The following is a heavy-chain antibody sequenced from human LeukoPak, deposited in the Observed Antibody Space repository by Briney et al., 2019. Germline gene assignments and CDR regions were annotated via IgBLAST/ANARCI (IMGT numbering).Heavy chain of an antibody. V-gene: IGHV4-61*01. J-gene: IGHJ2*01. CDR2: IYHSGST. D-gene: IGHD3-9*01. CDR1: GDSVSSGSSY. Sequence: PSETLSLTCTVTGDSVSSGSSYWSWIRQPPGTGLEWIGYIYHSGSTNYNPSLKNRVTISLDTSKNQFSLKLSSMTAADTAVYYCARLFDWGSDHWYFDLWGRGTLVTVSS. CDR3: ARLFDWGSDHWYFDL.